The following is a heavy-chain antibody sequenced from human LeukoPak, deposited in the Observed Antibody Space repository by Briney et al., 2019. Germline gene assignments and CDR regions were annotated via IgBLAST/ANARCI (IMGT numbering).Heavy chain of an antibody. V-gene: IGHV5-51*01. CDR2: IYPDDSEI. CDR1: GYSFTSYW. Sequence: GESLKISCKGSGYSFTSYWIGWVRQMPGKGLEWMGIIYPDDSEIRYSPSFQGQVTISADKSISTAYLQWSSLKASDIAMYYCARLGYYGSGSYNYYYYYMDVWGKGTTVTISS. J-gene: IGHJ6*03. D-gene: IGHD3-10*01. CDR3: ARLGYYGSGSYNYYYYYMDV.